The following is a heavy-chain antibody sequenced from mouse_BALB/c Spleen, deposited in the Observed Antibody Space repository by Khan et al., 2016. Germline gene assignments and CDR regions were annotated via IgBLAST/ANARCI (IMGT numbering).Heavy chain of an antibody. J-gene: IGHJ3*01. CDR3: ASGYDLAWFAY. CDR2: IDPYNGGT. V-gene: IGHV1S135*01. CDR1: GYAFTSYN. Sequence: VQLQQPGPELVKPGASVKVFCKASGYAFTSYNMYWVKQSHGKSLEWIGYIDPYNGGTSYNQKFKGKATLTVDKSSSTAYMHLNSLTSEDFAVYYCASGYDLAWFAYWGQGTLVTVSA. D-gene: IGHD2-2*01.